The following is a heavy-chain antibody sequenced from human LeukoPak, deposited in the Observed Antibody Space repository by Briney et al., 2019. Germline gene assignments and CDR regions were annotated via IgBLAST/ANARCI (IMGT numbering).Heavy chain of an antibody. CDR3: ARHPSGRQWLGGGNWFDP. V-gene: IGHV4-39*01. CDR1: GGSISSSSYY. J-gene: IGHJ5*02. D-gene: IGHD6-19*01. CDR2: IYYSGST. Sequence: SETLSLTCTVSGGSISSSSYYWGWIRQPPGKGLEWIGSIYYSGSTYYNPSLKSRVTISVDTSKNQFSLKLSSVTAADTAVYYCARHPSGRQWLGGGNWFDPWGQGTLVIVSS.